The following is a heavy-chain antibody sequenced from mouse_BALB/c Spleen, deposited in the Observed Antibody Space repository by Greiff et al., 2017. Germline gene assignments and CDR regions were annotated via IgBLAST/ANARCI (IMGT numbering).Heavy chain of an antibody. V-gene: IGHV5-9-3*01. J-gene: IGHJ1*01. CDR2: ISSGGSYT. CDR1: GFTFSSYA. Sequence: EVHLVESGGGLVKPGGSLKLSCAASGFTFSSYAMSWVRQTPEKRLEWVATISSGGSYTYYPDSVKGRFTISRDNAKNTLYLQMSSLRSEDTAMYYCAHKDCDVWGAGTTVTVSS. CDR3: AHKDCDV. D-gene: IGHD1-3*01.